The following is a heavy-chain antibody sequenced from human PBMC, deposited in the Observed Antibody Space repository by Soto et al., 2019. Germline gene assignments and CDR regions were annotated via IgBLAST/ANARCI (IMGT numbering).Heavy chain of an antibody. CDR1: GYTFTSYA. D-gene: IGHD4-17*01. J-gene: IGHJ6*02. CDR3: ARILVAVTTSGGMDV. Sequence: ASVKVSCKASGYTFTSYAMHWARQAPGQRLEWMGWINAGNGNTKYSQKFQGRVTITRDTSASTAYTELSSLRSEDTAVYYCARILVAVTTSGGMDVWGQGTTVTV. CDR2: INAGNGNT. V-gene: IGHV1-3*01.